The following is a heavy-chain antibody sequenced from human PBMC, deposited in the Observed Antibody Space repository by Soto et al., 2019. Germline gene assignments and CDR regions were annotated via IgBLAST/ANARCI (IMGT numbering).Heavy chain of an antibody. D-gene: IGHD4-4*01. CDR1: GGSISSYY. J-gene: IGHJ4*02. V-gene: IGHV4-59*01. CDR2: IYYIGST. Sequence: LFLTCTVSGGSISSYYWSWIRQPPGKGLEWIGYIYYIGSTNYNPSLKSRVTISVDTSKNQFSLKLSSVTAADTAVYYCARYHDYSNYYFDYWGQGTLVTVSS. CDR3: ARYHDYSNYYFDY.